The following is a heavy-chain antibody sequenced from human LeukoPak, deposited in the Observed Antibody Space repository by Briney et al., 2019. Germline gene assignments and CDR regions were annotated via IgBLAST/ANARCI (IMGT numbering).Heavy chain of an antibody. CDR2: IYYSGST. V-gene: IGHV4-59*12. CDR1: GGSISSYY. Sequence: SETLSLTCTVSGGSISSYYWSWIRQPPGKGLEWIGYIYYSGSTNYNPSLKSRVTISVDTSKNQFSLKLSSVTAADTAVYYCARDNGGIAAAGRRRWFDPWGQGTLVTVSS. CDR3: ARDNGGIAAAGRRRWFDP. J-gene: IGHJ5*02. D-gene: IGHD6-13*01.